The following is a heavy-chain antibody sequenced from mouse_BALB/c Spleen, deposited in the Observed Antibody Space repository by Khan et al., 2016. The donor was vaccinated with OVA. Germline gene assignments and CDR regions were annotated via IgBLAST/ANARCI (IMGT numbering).Heavy chain of an antibody. D-gene: IGHD1-1*02. Sequence: VRLQQAGPELVKPGTSVKIPCKASGYPFTDYNMDWVKQSHGKSLEWIGDINPNNGGTIYNQKFKGKATLTVDKSSSTAYMELRSLTSEDTAVYYCTRSRYGVYGYWGQGTTLTVSS. CDR3: TRSRYGVYGY. CDR2: INPNNGGT. CDR1: GYPFTDYN. J-gene: IGHJ2*01. V-gene: IGHV1-18*01.